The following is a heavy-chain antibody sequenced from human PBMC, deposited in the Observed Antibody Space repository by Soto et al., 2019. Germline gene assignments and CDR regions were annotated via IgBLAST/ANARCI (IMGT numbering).Heavy chain of an antibody. J-gene: IGHJ4*02. CDR3: GRGRSGQIVVFY. Sequence: ASVKVSCKASGYTFTGHYIHWVRQAPEQGPEWMGEIGPESGATRYAQKFQGRVTMTRDMSITTVYMELNNLSPDNTAVYYCGRGRSGQIVVFYWGQGTPVTVSS. CDR2: IGPESGAT. CDR1: GYTFTGHY. D-gene: IGHD1-26*01. V-gene: IGHV1-2*02.